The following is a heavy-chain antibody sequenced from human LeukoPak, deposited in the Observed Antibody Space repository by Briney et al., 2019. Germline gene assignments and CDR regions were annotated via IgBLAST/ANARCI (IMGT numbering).Heavy chain of an antibody. V-gene: IGHV4-59*01. D-gene: IGHD1-26*01. Sequence: SETLSLTCTVSGGSISSYYWSWIRQPPGKGLEWIGYIYYSGSTIYNPSLKSRVTISVDTSKNQFSLKLSSVTAADTAVYYCARVEATGYYFDYWGQGTLVTVSS. CDR1: GGSISSYY. CDR3: ARVEATGYYFDY. CDR2: IYYSGST. J-gene: IGHJ4*02.